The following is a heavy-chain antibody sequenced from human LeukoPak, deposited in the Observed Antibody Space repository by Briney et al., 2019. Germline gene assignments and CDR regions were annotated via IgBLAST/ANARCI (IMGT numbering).Heavy chain of an antibody. D-gene: IGHD6-13*01. CDR3: HSGKYFDY. Sequence: GASVKISRKASGYTFTGYNMHWVRHAPGQGLEWMGRINPNSGDTNYAQKFQGRVTMTRDTSISTAYMELSRLRSDDTAMYYCHSGKYFDYWGQGTLVTVSS. V-gene: IGHV1-2*06. CDR2: INPNSGDT. J-gene: IGHJ4*02. CDR1: GYTFTGYN.